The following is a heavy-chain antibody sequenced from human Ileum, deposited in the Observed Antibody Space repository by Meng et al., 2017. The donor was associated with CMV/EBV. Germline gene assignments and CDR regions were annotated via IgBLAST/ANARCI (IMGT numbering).Heavy chain of an antibody. CDR1: GFTFSSYW. D-gene: IGHD2-2*01. V-gene: IGHV3-74*01. Sequence: GESLKISCAASGFTFSSYWMHWVRQAPGKGLVWVSRINSDGSITSYADSVKGRFTISRDNAKNTLYLQMNSLRAEDTAVYYCASCSSTSCYGYWGQGTLVTVSS. J-gene: IGHJ4*02. CDR2: INSDGSIT. CDR3: ASCSSTSCYGY.